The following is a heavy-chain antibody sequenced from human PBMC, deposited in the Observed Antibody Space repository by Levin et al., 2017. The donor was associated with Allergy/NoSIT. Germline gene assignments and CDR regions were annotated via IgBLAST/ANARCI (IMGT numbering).Heavy chain of an antibody. CDR3: ARVGSSGYYPIDY. CDR2: ISYDGSNK. CDR1: GFTFSSYA. V-gene: IGHV3-30-3*01. Sequence: PGESLKISCAASGFTFSSYAMHWVRQAPGKGLEWVAVISYDGSNKYYADSVKGRFTISRDNSKNTLYLQMNSLRAEDTAVYYCARVGSSGYYPIDYWGQGTLVTVSS. J-gene: IGHJ4*02. D-gene: IGHD3-22*01.